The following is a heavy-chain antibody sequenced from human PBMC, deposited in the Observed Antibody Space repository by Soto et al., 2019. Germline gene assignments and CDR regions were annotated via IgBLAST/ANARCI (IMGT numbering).Heavy chain of an antibody. J-gene: IGHJ6*02. Sequence: SVKVSWKASGFGFTSSAVQWVRQARGQRLEWIGWIVVGSGNTNYAQKFQERVTITRDMSTSTAYMELSSLRSEDTAVYYCAAGGYDILTGSGYYYGMDVWGQGTTVTVSS. CDR1: GFGFTSSA. V-gene: IGHV1-58*01. CDR2: IVVGSGNT. CDR3: AAGGYDILTGSGYYYGMDV. D-gene: IGHD3-9*01.